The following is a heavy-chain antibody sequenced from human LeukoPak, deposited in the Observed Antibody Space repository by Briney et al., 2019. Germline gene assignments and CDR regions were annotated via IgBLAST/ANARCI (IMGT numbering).Heavy chain of an antibody. J-gene: IGHJ4*02. V-gene: IGHV1-69*05. D-gene: IGHD3-22*01. Sequence: ASVKVSCKASGGTFSSYAISWVRQAPGQGLEWMGGIIPIFGTANYAQKFQGRVTITTDESTSTAYMELSSLRSEDTAVYYCAVTYYYDSSGYYFDYWGQGTLVTVSS. CDR2: IIPIFGTA. CDR1: GGTFSSYA. CDR3: AVTYYYDSSGYYFDY.